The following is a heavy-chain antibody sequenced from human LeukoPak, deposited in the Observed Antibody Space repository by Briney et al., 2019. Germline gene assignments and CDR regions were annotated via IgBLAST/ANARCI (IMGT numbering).Heavy chain of an antibody. D-gene: IGHD3-10*01. J-gene: IGHJ6*03. CDR2: IKHDGSEK. CDR3: AKLGKTENHYGSGRFSYYYYMDV. Sequence: GGSLRLSCAASGFTFSSYGMHWVRQAPGKGLEWVANIKHDGSEKYYLDSVKGRFTISRDNAKNSLYLQMNSLRAEDTAVYYCAKLGKTENHYGSGRFSYYYYMDVWGKGTTVTISS. CDR1: GFTFSSYG. V-gene: IGHV3-7*01.